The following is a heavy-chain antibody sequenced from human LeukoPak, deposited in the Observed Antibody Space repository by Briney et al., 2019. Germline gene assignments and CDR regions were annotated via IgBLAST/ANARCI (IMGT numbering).Heavy chain of an antibody. CDR2: ISSSGSTI. D-gene: IGHD2-15*01. J-gene: IGHJ4*02. Sequence: SLRLSCAASGFTFSDYYMSWIRHGPGKGLEWGSYISSSGSTIYYADSVKGRFTISRDNAKNSLYLQMNSLRAEDTAVYYCARVEFGESGGLDYWGQGTLVTVSS. CDR1: GFTFSDYY. CDR3: ARVEFGESGGLDY. V-gene: IGHV3-11*01.